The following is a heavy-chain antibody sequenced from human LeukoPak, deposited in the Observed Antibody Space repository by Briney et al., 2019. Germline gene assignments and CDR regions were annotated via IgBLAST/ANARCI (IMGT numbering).Heavy chain of an antibody. CDR2: MFPDGRT. CDR1: GFSVNDNY. D-gene: IGHD4-17*01. Sequence: GSLRLSCAVSGFSVNDNYMSWVRQAPGEGLQWVSVMFPDGRTYYADSVKGRFTISRDLARNTLLLQMHSLRADDTAVHYCARTNPVYGDYDYWGQGTLVTVSS. V-gene: IGHV3-53*01. J-gene: IGHJ4*02. CDR3: ARTNPVYGDYDY.